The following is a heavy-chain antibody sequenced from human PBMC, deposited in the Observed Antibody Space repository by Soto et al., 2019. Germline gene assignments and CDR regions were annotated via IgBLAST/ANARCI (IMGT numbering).Heavy chain of an antibody. J-gene: IGHJ2*01. CDR1: GFTFSTYA. Sequence: EAQLLESGGGLVQPGGSLRLSCAASGFTFSTYAMSWVRQAPGKGLEWISTISASTNSTYYADSVRGRFSISRDISKNTLYLQMDSLGAEDTAIYYCAKEAQARGGWSPFNYWYFDLWGRGTLVTVSS. V-gene: IGHV3-23*01. CDR3: AKEAQARGGWSPFNYWYFDL. D-gene: IGHD3-3*01. CDR2: ISASTNST.